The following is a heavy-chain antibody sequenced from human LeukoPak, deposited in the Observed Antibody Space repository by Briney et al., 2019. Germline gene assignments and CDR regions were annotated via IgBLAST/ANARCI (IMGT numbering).Heavy chain of an antibody. Sequence: ASVTDSCKASGYTFTSYAIIWVRQAPGQGLEWMGWISGYNGNTKSSQSLQDRVIMTTDTSTRTAYMELRSLRPDDTAVYYCARDSTRHCSGGSCYGNYWGQGTLVTVSS. CDR3: ARDSTRHCSGGSCYGNY. J-gene: IGHJ4*02. CDR2: ISGYNGNT. CDR1: GYTFTSYA. V-gene: IGHV1-18*01. D-gene: IGHD2-15*01.